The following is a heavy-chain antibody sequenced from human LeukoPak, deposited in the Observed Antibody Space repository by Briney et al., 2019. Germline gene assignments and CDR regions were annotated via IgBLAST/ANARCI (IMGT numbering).Heavy chain of an antibody. J-gene: IGHJ4*02. V-gene: IGHV3-7*01. D-gene: IGHD3-10*01. CDR1: GFTFSGFS. CDR2: VKQDGSER. Sequence: GGSLRLSCAASGFTFSGFSMSWVRQSPTKGLEWVANVKQDGSERYYVDSVKGRFIISRDNAKNSLSLQMNNLRVEDTAVYYCARAGSHWHYVYWGQGTVVTVSS. CDR3: ARAGSHWHYVY.